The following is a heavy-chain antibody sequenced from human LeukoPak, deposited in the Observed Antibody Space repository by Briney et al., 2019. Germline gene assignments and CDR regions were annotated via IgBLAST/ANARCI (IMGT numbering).Heavy chain of an antibody. J-gene: IGHJ4*02. D-gene: IGHD1-26*01. CDR2: ISSSSSYI. CDR3: ATDSSGSYYAYFDY. CDR1: GFTFSSYS. Sequence: GGSLRLSCAASGFTFSSYSMNWVRQAPGKGLEWVSSISSSSSYIYYADSVKGRFTISRDNSENTLYLQMNSLRAEDTAVYYCATDSSGSYYAYFDYWGQGTLVTVSS. V-gene: IGHV3-21*04.